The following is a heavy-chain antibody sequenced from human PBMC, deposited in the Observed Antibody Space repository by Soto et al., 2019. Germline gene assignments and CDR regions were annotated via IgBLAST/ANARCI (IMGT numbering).Heavy chain of an antibody. J-gene: IGHJ4*02. Sequence: SETLSLTCSVSGGSISSNSYYWGWIRQPPGKVLEWIGSIYYSGFTYYNPSLKSLVTISVDTSKNQFSLKLTSVTAADTAIYYCAKGYSGSYYGVFDYWGQGTLVTVSS. D-gene: IGHD1-26*01. CDR2: IYYSGFT. CDR1: GGSISSNSYY. V-gene: IGHV4-39*01. CDR3: AKGYSGSYYGVFDY.